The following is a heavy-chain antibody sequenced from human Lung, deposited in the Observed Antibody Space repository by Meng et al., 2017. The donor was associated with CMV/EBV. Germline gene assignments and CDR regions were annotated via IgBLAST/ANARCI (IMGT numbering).Heavy chain of an antibody. CDR3: ARNYGASFDM. Sequence: GESXKISCAVSRFTFNSYSMHWVRQAPGKGPEWVAIISYDGSEEYYMDSVKGRFNISRDNSKNTLYLQMNSLKREDTAVYYCARNYGASFDMWGQGTMVTVSS. CDR1: RFTFNSYS. D-gene: IGHD3-16*01. J-gene: IGHJ3*02. V-gene: IGHV3-30*10. CDR2: ISYDGSEE.